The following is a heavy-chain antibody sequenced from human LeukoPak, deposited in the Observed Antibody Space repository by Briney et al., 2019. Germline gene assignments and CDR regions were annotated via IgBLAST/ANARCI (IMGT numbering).Heavy chain of an antibody. CDR3: AIDGYGDSEYFQH. J-gene: IGHJ1*01. D-gene: IGHD4-17*01. V-gene: IGHV4-31*03. CDR1: GGSISSGGYY. CDR2: IYYSGST. Sequence: PSQTLSLTCTVSGGSISSGGYYWSWIRQHPGKGLEWIGYIYYSGSTYYNPSLKSRVTISVDTSKNQFSLKLSSVTAADTAVYYGAIDGYGDSEYFQHWGQGTLVTVSS.